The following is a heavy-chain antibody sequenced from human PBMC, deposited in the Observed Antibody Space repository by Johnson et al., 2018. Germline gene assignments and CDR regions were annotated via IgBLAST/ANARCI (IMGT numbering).Heavy chain of an antibody. CDR3: AGGLERLDYSHYAPLDL. J-gene: IGHJ5*02. V-gene: IGHV3-7*01. CDR1: GFTFSSYW. CDR2: IEHDGDEK. Sequence: VQLVESGGGLVQPGGSLRLSCIASGFTFSSYWMNWVRQAPGKGLEWVANIEHDGDEKFYVNSVKGRFTLSRDNAKNSLSLQMSSLRAEDTAVDYCAGGLERLDYSHYAPLDLWGQGTLFTVSP. D-gene: IGHD4-11*01.